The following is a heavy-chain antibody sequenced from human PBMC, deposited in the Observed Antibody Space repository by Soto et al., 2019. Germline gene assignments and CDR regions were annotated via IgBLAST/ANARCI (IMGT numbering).Heavy chain of an antibody. CDR3: ARAPPSEDIAVAGPHFDY. Sequence: SETLSLTCTVSGGSISSGGYYWSWIRQHPGKGLEWIGYIYYSGSTYYNPSLKSRVTISVDTSKNQFSLKLSSVTAADTAVYYCARAPPSEDIAVAGPHFDYWGQGTLVTVSS. J-gene: IGHJ4*02. D-gene: IGHD6-19*01. CDR2: IYYSGST. CDR1: GGSISSGGYY. V-gene: IGHV4-31*03.